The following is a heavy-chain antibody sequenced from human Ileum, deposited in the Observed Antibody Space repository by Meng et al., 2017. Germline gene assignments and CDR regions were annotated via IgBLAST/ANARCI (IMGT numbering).Heavy chain of an antibody. V-gene: IGHV4-4*02. CDR3: ARDLLGPAIAASGYFDP. CDR1: GGSISDSNW. J-gene: IGHJ5*02. D-gene: IGHD5-12*01. Sequence: QVDLQAAGPGLVKPSGTLALRCAVSGGSISDSNWWSWVRQPPGKGLEWIGEIYHTGSTNYNPSLKSRVTMSLDKSKNQFFLDLTSVTAADTAVYYCARDLLGPAIAASGYFDPWGQGTLVTVSS. CDR2: IYHTGST.